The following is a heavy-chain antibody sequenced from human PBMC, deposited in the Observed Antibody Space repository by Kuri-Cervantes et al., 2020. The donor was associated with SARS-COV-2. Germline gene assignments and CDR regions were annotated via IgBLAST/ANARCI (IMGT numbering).Heavy chain of an antibody. CDR1: GFTFSSYG. D-gene: IGHD3-9*01. CDR3: AKADWANYYYYYGMDV. CDR2: ISYDGSNK. Sequence: GGSLRLSCAASGFTFSSYGMHWVRQAPGKGLEWVAVISYDGSNKYYADSVKGRFTISRDNSKNTLYLQMNSLRAEDTAVYYCAKADWANYYYYYGMDVWGQGTTVTVSS. V-gene: IGHV3-30*18. J-gene: IGHJ6*02.